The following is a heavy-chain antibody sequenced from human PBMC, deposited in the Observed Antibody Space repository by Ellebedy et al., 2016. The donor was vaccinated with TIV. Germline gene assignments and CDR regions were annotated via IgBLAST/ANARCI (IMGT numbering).Heavy chain of an antibody. V-gene: IGHV3-30-3*01. CDR2: ISYDGSNK. Sequence: PGGSLRLSCAASEFTFSSYAMHWVRQAPGKGLEWVAVISYDGSNKYYADSVKGRFTISRDNSKNTLYLQMNSLRAEDTAVYYCARNDYGDYGWPLAFDYWGQGTLVTVSS. CDR3: ARNDYGDYGWPLAFDY. CDR1: EFTFSSYA. J-gene: IGHJ4*02. D-gene: IGHD4-17*01.